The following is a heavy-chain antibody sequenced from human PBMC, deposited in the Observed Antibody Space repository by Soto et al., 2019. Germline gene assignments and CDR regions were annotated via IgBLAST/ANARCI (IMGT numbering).Heavy chain of an antibody. D-gene: IGHD5-12*01. CDR1: GVSISSDY. CDR2: TSHTGTT. J-gene: IGHJ3*02. CDR3: ARSPPWMDAFDI. Sequence: QVQLQESGPGLVKPSETLSLTCTVSGVSISSDYWTWIRQTPGKGLESIAYTSHTGTTDYNPSLKSRVTISLDTSKNQFSLKLSSVTAADTAVYYCARSPPWMDAFDIWGQGTKVTVSP. V-gene: IGHV4-59*01.